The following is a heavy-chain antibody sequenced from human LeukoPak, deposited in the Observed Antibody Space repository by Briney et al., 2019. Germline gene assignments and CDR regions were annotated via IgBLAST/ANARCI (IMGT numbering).Heavy chain of an antibody. CDR3: ARHKYSSGWPPEGAFDI. D-gene: IGHD6-19*01. V-gene: IGHV4-34*01. Sequence: PSETLSLTCAVYSGSFSGYYWSWIRQPPGKGLEWIGSIYYSGSTYYNPSLKSRVTISVDTSKNQFSLKLSSVTAADTAVYYCARHKYSSGWPPEGAFDIWGQGTMVTVSS. CDR1: SGSFSGYY. CDR2: IYYSGST. J-gene: IGHJ3*02.